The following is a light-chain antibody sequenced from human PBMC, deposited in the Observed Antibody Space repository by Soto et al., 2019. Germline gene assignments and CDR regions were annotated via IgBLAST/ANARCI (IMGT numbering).Light chain of an antibody. V-gene: IGLV2-14*01. CDR3: SSYTTSSTRV. CDR2: EVT. Sequence: LTQPASVFGSPGQSIAISCSGSSSDLGIYNYVSWYQQHGGKVPKLIIFEVTNRPSGVSNRFSGSKSGNTASLTISGLQAEDEADYYCSSYTTSSTRVFGTGTKVT. CDR1: SSDLGIYNY. J-gene: IGLJ1*01.